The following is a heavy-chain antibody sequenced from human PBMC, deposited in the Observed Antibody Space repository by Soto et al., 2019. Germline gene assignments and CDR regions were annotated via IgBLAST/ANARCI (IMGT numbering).Heavy chain of an antibody. V-gene: IGHV4-30-2*01. D-gene: IGHD3-16*01. CDR2: VHHTGST. CDR1: GASISGGGNS. J-gene: IGHJ4*02. Sequence: PSETLSLTCAVSGASISGGGNSWNWIRQPPGKGLEWIGYVHHTGSTYYTPSLKSRVTISLDRSKNQFSLKLTSVTAADTAVYYCARTDVYTSQGDHFDSWGQGDLVTVSS. CDR3: ARTDVYTSQGDHFDS.